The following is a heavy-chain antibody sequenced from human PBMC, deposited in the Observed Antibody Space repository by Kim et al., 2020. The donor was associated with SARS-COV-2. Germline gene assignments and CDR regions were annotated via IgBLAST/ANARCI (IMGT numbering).Heavy chain of an antibody. CDR1: GYSFTSYW. V-gene: IGHV5-10-1*01. Sequence: GESLKISCKGSGYSFTSYWISWVRQMPGKGLEWMGRIDPSDSYTNYSPSFQGHVTISADKSISTAYLQWSSLKASDTAMYYCARGVVGAPNDAFDILGQGTMVTVSS. CDR2: IDPSDSYT. D-gene: IGHD1-26*01. CDR3: ARGVVGAPNDAFDI. J-gene: IGHJ3*02.